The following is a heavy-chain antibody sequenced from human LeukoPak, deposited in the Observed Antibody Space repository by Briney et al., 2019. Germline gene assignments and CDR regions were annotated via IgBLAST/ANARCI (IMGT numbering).Heavy chain of an antibody. J-gene: IGHJ6*02. D-gene: IGHD2-15*01. CDR1: GGSISSYY. CDR3: ASRPIINCSGGSCYSYYYYYGMDV. Sequence: PSETLSLTCTVSGGSISSYYWSWIRQPPGKGLEWIGYIYYSGSTNYNPSLKSRVTISVDTSKNQFSLKLSSVTAADTAVYYCASRPIINCSGGSCYSYYYYYGMDVWGQGTTVTVSS. V-gene: IGHV4-59*08. CDR2: IYYSGST.